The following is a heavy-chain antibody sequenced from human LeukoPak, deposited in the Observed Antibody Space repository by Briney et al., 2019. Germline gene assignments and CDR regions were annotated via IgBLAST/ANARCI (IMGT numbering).Heavy chain of an antibody. J-gene: IGHJ4*02. CDR3: ASDGDETTFDY. V-gene: IGHV7-4-1*02. Sequence: ASVKVSCKASGYTFTGYYMHWVRQAPGQGLEWMGWINTNTGNPTYAQGFTGRFVFSLDTSVSTAYLQISSLKAEDTAVYYCASDGDETTFDYWGQGTLVTVSS. CDR2: INTNTGNP. CDR1: GYTFTGYY. D-gene: IGHD4-17*01.